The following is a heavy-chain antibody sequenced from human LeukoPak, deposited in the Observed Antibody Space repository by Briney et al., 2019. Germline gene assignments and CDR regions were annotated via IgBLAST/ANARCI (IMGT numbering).Heavy chain of an antibody. CDR1: GFSFSSYW. J-gene: IGHJ4*02. V-gene: IGHV3-7*03. Sequence: GGSLRLSRAASGFSFSSYWMYWVRQAPGKGLEWVANIYRDGSDKYYADSVKGRITISRDNAKNSLYLQMNSLRAEDTAVYYCARGVVVGGITGYLDYWGQGTLVTVSS. D-gene: IGHD1-26*01. CDR2: IYRDGSDK. CDR3: ARGVVVGGITGYLDY.